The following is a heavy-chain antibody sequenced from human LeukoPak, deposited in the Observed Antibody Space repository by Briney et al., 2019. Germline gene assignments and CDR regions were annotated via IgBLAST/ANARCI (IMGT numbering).Heavy chain of an antibody. CDR2: IYSSGST. Sequence: GGPLRLSCAASGFTVSTYYMSWVRQAPGSGLEWVSVIYSSGSTYYADSVKGRLTISRDNSKNTVYLQMNTLRAEDTAVYYCARSARDYGEYVVDYWGQGTLVTVSS. CDR3: ARSARDYGEYVVDY. J-gene: IGHJ4*02. CDR1: GFTVSTYY. V-gene: IGHV3-53*01. D-gene: IGHD4-17*01.